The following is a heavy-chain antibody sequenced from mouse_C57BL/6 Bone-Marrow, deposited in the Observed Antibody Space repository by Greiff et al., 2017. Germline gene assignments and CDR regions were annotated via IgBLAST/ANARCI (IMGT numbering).Heavy chain of an antibody. CDR2: IDPENGDT. CDR3: TTTFYYYGSSTVLDY. V-gene: IGHV14-4*01. Sequence: DVQLQESGAELVRPGASVKLSCTASGFNIKDDYMHWVKQRPEQGLEWIGWIDPENGDTEYASKFQGKATITADTSSNTAYLQLSSLTSEDTAVYYCTTTFYYYGSSTVLDYWGQGTTLTVSS. CDR1: GFNIKDDY. J-gene: IGHJ2*01. D-gene: IGHD1-1*01.